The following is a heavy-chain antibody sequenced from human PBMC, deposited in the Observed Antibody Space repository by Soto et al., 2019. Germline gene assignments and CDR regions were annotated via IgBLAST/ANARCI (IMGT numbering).Heavy chain of an antibody. D-gene: IGHD4-17*01. Sequence: EVQLVESGGGLVQPGRSLRLSCAASGFTFDDYAMHWVRQAPGKGLEWVSGISWNSGSIGYADSVKGRFTISRDNAKNSLYLQMNSLRAEDTALYYCAKDRYGDYLYYHYGMDVWGQGTTVTVSS. CDR2: ISWNSGSI. CDR1: GFTFDDYA. CDR3: AKDRYGDYLYYHYGMDV. V-gene: IGHV3-9*01. J-gene: IGHJ6*02.